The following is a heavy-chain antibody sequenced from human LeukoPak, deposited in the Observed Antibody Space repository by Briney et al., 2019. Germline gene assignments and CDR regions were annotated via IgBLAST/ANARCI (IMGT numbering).Heavy chain of an antibody. J-gene: IGHJ3*02. D-gene: IGHD3-22*01. CDR2: IDTDGSST. CDR3: ARISYDSRPNCAFDI. V-gene: IGHV3-74*01. Sequence: GGSLRLSCAASGFTFSTYWMHWVRQAPGKGLVWVSRIDTDGSSTTYADSVKGRFTISRDNARNSLYLQMNSLRVEDTAVYYCARISYDSRPNCAFDIWGQGTMVTVSS. CDR1: GFTFSTYW.